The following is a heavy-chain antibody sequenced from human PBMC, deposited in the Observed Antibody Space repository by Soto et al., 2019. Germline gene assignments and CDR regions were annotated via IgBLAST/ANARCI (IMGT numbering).Heavy chain of an antibody. CDR2: IYPGDSNT. J-gene: IGHJ6*02. CDR3: ARHEEYSSRWKYYYYGLDV. D-gene: IGHD6-13*01. V-gene: IGHV5-51*01. CDR1: GYKFTSYW. Sequence: GESLKISCEASGYKFTSYWIGWVRQMPGRGLEWMGIIYPGDSNTIYSPSFQGQVTISADKSISTAYLRWSSLKASDTAMYYCARHEEYSSRWKYYYYGLDVWGQGTKVTVYS.